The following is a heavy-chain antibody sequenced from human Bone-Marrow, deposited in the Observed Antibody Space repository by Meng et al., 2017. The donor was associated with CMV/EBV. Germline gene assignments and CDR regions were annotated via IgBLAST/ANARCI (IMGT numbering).Heavy chain of an antibody. CDR2: INPNSGGT. D-gene: IGHD3-22*01. CDR3: ARARTICDVVTHYYGMDV. V-gene: IGHV1-2*02. CDR1: GYTFTGYD. J-gene: IGHJ6*02. Sequence: ASVKVSCKASGYTFTGYDMRWVRQAPGQGLEWMGWINPNSGGTNYAQKFQGRVTMTRDTSSSTAYMELSRLRSDDTAVYYCARARTICDVVTHYYGMDVWGQGTTVTVSS.